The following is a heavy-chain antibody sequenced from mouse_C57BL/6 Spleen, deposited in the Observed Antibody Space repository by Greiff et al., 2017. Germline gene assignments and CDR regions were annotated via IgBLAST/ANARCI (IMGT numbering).Heavy chain of an antibody. CDR3: ARERAFYYAMDY. V-gene: IGHV1-82*01. CDR1: GYAFSSSW. D-gene: IGHD3-3*01. CDR2: IYPGDGDT. Sequence: LVEPGASVKISCKASGYAFSSSWMNWVKQRPGKGLEWIGRIYPGDGDTNYNGKFKGKATLTADKSSSTAYMQLSSLTSEDSAVYFCARERAFYYAMDYWGQGTSVTVSS. J-gene: IGHJ4*01.